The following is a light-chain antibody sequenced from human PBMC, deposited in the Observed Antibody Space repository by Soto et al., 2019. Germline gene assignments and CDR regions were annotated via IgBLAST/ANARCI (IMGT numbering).Light chain of an antibody. V-gene: IGKV3-11*01. CDR3: QYRSNWLWT. CDR1: QGFDNY. J-gene: IGKJ1*01. Sequence: EIVLTQSPATLSLSPGERATLSCRASQGFDNYLAWYQQKPGQTPRLIMYDASNRATGIPARFSGSGSGTDFTLTISSLEPEDVAVYYCQYRSNWLWTF. CDR2: DAS.